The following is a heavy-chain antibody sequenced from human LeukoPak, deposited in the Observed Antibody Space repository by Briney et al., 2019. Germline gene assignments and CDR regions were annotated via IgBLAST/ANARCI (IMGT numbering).Heavy chain of an antibody. D-gene: IGHD6-13*01. J-gene: IGHJ4*02. CDR3: ARASPRGSSWYRNPVDY. CDR1: GFTFSSYA. CDR2: ISYDGSNK. Sequence: PGGSLRLSCAASGFTFSSYAMHWVRQAPGKGLEWVAVISYDGSNKYYADSAKGRFTISRDNSKNTLYLQMNSLRAEDTAVYYCARASPRGSSWYRNPVDYWGQGTLVTVSS. V-gene: IGHV3-30-3*01.